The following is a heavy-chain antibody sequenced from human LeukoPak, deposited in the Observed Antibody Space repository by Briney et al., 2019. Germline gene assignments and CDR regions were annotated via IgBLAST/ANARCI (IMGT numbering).Heavy chain of an antibody. D-gene: IGHD3/OR15-3a*01. J-gene: IGHJ4*02. V-gene: IGHV3-7*03. CDR1: GFTFSGHW. CDR2: ITPEGRRK. CDR3: VRDADWAFNF. Sequence: GGSLRLSCAASGFTFSGHWMHWARQRPGKGLEWVANITPEGRRKNYADSVRGRFTISRDNARNSLYLHTDSLRTDDTAVYYCVRDADWAFNFWGQGALV.